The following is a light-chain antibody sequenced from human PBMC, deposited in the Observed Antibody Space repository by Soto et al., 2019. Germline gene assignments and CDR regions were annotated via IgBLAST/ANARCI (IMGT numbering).Light chain of an antibody. V-gene: IGKV1-6*01. J-gene: IGKJ1*01. CDR2: AAS. CDR3: LLDFRYFWA. Sequence: AIQLTQSPSSLSASVGDRVTITCRASQAIRTALGWYQQRPGKVPKLLIYAASTLQSGVPSRFSGSGSGTDFTLTIGSLQPEDFATYYCLLDFRYFWAFGQGTKVEIK. CDR1: QAIRTA.